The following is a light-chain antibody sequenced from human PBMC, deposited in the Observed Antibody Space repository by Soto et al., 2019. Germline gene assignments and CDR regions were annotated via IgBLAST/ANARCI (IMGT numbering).Light chain of an antibody. CDR1: QSISSSF. CDR3: QQYAGSLT. J-gene: IGKJ4*01. CDR2: GAF. V-gene: IGKV3-20*01. Sequence: EIVLTQSPGILSLSPGERASLSCGASQSISSSFLAWYQQKPGQAPRLLIYGAFTRATGFPARFSGSGSGTDFTLTITSLQSEDFAVYYCQQYAGSLTFGGGTKVDIK.